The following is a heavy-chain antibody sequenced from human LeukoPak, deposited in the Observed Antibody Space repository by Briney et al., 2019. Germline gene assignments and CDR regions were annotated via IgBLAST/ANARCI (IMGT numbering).Heavy chain of an antibody. Sequence: SETLSLTCTVSGGSISSYYWSWIRQPPGKGLEWIGHIYTTGSTNYNPSLKSRVTMSVDTSKNQFSLKLSSVTAADTAVYYCARDSSGYSSWFDAWGQGTLVTVSS. V-gene: IGHV4-4*07. CDR3: ARDSSGYSSWFDA. J-gene: IGHJ5*02. CDR1: GGSISSYY. CDR2: IYTTGST. D-gene: IGHD3-22*01.